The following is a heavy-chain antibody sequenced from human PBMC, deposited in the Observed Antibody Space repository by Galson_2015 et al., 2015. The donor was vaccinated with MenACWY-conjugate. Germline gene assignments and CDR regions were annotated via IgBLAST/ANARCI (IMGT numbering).Heavy chain of an antibody. CDR1: GYTFTNYW. J-gene: IGHJ4*02. V-gene: IGHV5-10-1*01. CDR2: IDPRDSEV. D-gene: IGHD1-26*01. Sequence: SGAEVKEPGESLEISCKASGYTFTNYWIIWVRQMPGKGLEWMGRIDPRDSEVNYSPSFQGHLTISADKSISTPYLQWSSLKASVTGNDYCSRIVGAAHFFDYGGQGTLVAGSS. CDR3: SRIVGAAHFFDY.